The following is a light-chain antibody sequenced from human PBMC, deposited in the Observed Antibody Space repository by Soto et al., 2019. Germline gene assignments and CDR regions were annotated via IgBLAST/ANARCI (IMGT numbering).Light chain of an antibody. CDR2: FAS. CDR1: QSVSNN. Sequence: EIVMTQSPATLSVSPGERATLSCRASQSVSNNLAWYQQKPGQAPRLLIYFASTTATGIPARFSGSGSGTEFTLTIGSLQSEDFAVYYCQHYNEWPLTFGGGTKVETK. V-gene: IGKV3-15*01. CDR3: QHYNEWPLT. J-gene: IGKJ4*01.